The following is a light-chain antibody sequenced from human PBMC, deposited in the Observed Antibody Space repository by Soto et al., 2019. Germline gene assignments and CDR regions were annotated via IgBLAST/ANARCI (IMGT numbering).Light chain of an antibody. CDR3: QQYGSSPPYT. Sequence: ESVLTQSPGTLSLSPGERATLSCRASQSVSSSYLAWYQQKPGQAPRLLIYGASTRATGIPDRFSGSGSGTDFTLTISRLEPEDFAVYYCQQYGSSPPYTVGQGTKVDIK. J-gene: IGKJ2*01. CDR1: QSVSSSY. V-gene: IGKV3-20*01. CDR2: GAS.